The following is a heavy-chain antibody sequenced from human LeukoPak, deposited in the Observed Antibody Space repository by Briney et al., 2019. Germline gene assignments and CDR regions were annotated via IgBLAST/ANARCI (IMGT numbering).Heavy chain of an antibody. Sequence: SETLSLTCSVSGYSISSGYYWGWIRQPPGKGLEWIGSIYHSGSTYYNPSLKSRVTISVDTSKNQFSLKLSSVTAADTAVYYCARGNDGYIAYWGQGTLVTVSS. V-gene: IGHV4-38-2*01. CDR1: GYSISSGYY. CDR3: ARGNDGYIAY. J-gene: IGHJ4*02. CDR2: IYHSGST. D-gene: IGHD5-24*01.